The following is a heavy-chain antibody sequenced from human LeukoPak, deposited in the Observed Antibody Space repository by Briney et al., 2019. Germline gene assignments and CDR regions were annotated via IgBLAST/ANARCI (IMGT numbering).Heavy chain of an antibody. CDR2: IYYSGST. CDR1: GGSISSSSYY. J-gene: IGHJ6*03. CDR3: ARLDYNSYGSYYYYMDV. D-gene: IGHD5-18*01. Sequence: SETLSLTCTVSGGSISSSSYYWGWIRQPPGKGLEWFGSIYYSGSTYYNPSLKSRVTISVDTSKNQFSLKLSSVTAADTAVYYCARLDYNSYGSYYYYMDVWGKGTTVTISS. V-gene: IGHV4-39*01.